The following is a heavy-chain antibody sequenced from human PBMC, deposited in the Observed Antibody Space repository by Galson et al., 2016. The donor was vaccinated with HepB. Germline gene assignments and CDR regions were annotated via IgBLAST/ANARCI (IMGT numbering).Heavy chain of an antibody. D-gene: IGHD3-22*01. J-gene: IGHJ4*02. V-gene: IGHV3-23*01. CDR3: AKPLTYYDSSGYLDH. CDR2: IRGSGGST. Sequence: SLRLSCAASGFTFSSYAMSWVRQAPGKGLEWVSAIRGSGGSTQYADSVKGRFIISRDNSKDTLYLQMNSLRAEDTAIYYCAKPLTYYDSSGYLDHWGQGTLVTVSS. CDR1: GFTFSSYA.